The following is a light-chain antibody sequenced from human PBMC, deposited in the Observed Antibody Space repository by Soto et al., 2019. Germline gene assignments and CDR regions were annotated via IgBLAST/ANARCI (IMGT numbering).Light chain of an antibody. V-gene: IGKV3D-20*02. J-gene: IGKJ2*01. Sequence: DIVLEQSPGTLSLSPGESATLSCRASQSVRSGYLAWYQQKPGQAPRLLIYGASSRASGIRDSFSGSGSGTDFTLTITSLEPEDFAVYYCQQRSFWPLFTFGPGTRLEIK. CDR2: GAS. CDR3: QQRSFWPLFT. CDR1: QSVRSGY.